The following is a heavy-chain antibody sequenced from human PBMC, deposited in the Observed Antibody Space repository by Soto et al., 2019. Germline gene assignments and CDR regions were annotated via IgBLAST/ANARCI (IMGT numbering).Heavy chain of an antibody. CDR1: GYTFTIYG. Sequence: EASVKVSCTASGYTFTIYGISWVRQAPGQGLEWMGWISAYNGNTNYAQKLQGRVTMTTDTSTSTAYMELRSLRSDDTAVYYCARGLGDYDILTGYYRGPYNFDYWGQGTLVTVSS. D-gene: IGHD3-9*01. CDR3: ARGLGDYDILTGYYRGPYNFDY. V-gene: IGHV1-18*01. J-gene: IGHJ4*02. CDR2: ISAYNGNT.